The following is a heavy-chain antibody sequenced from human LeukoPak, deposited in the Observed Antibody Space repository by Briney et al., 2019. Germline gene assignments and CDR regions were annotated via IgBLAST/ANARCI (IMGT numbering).Heavy chain of an antibody. CDR1: GGSISTYY. CDR3: ARDHCSGGSCYSIDY. J-gene: IGHJ4*02. Sequence: SSETLSLTCTVSGGSISTYYWSWIRQPPGKGLEWIGYIYYSGSTNYNPSLKSRVTISVDTSKNQFSLKLSSVTAADTAVYYCARDHCSGGSCYSIDYWGQGTLVTVSS. D-gene: IGHD2-15*01. CDR2: IYYSGST. V-gene: IGHV4-59*12.